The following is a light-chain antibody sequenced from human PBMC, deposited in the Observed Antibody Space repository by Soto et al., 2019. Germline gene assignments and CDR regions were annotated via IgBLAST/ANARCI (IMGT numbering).Light chain of an antibody. Sequence: DIQLTQSPSFLSTSVGDRVTITCRASQDIRNYLAWYQQKPGKAPKVLIYAASTLLSGVPSRFSGSGSGTEFSLTISSLQPEDFANYYCQQLDSSIQTFGQGTKVDIK. CDR1: QDIRNY. CDR3: QQLDSSIQT. J-gene: IGKJ1*01. V-gene: IGKV1-9*01. CDR2: AAS.